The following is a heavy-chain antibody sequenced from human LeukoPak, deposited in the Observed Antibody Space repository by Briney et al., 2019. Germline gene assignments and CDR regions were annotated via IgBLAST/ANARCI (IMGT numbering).Heavy chain of an antibody. CDR1: GFTFSSYA. D-gene: IGHD2-2*01. J-gene: IGHJ4*02. Sequence: GGSLRLSCAASGFTFSSYAMSWVRQAPGKGLEWVAFIRYDGSDKYYADSAKGRFTISRDNSKNTLYLQMNSLSAEDTAVYYCAKELCIITSCYAADYWGQGTLVTVSS. CDR2: IRYDGSDK. V-gene: IGHV3-30*02. CDR3: AKELCIITSCYAADY.